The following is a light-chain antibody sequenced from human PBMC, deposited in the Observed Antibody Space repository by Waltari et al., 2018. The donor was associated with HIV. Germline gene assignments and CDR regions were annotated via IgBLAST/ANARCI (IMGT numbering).Light chain of an antibody. Sequence: QSVLTQPPSASGTPGQRVTISCSGTTSNVGSNFVSWYQQLPGTAPKLLIHRDNRRPSWVPDRFSVAKSGASASLAISGLRSEDEGDYYCATWDGSLGGVYVFGTGTKVTVL. CDR1: TSNVGSNF. CDR3: ATWDGSLGGVYV. CDR2: RDN. J-gene: IGLJ1*01. V-gene: IGLV1-47*01.